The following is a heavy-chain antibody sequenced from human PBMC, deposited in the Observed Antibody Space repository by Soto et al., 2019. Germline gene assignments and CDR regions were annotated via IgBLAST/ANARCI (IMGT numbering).Heavy chain of an antibody. CDR3: ARGPNYDISTGKSDWYLDL. J-gene: IGHJ2*01. Sequence: EVQLVESGGGLVQPGGSQRLSCAASGFTFSSYWMHWVPQAPGKGLVWVSRINRDGSRTRYADSVKGRFTISRDNAKNTLYLQLTSLRAEDTAVYYCARGPNYDISTGKSDWYLDLWGRGTMVTVSS. V-gene: IGHV3-74*01. CDR2: INRDGSRT. D-gene: IGHD3-9*01. CDR1: GFTFSSYW.